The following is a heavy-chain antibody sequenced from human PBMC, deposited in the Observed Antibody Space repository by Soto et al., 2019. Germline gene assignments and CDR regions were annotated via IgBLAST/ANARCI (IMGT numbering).Heavy chain of an antibody. Sequence: SETLSLTCTVSGDSVTSDSHYWGWIRQPPGKGLESIANIYYDGNTYYNPSLKGRVTISLDTSKNQFSLRLNSVTAADTAVYYCARGLITGSHYSGGWYYFDSWGQGTQVTVSP. CDR1: GDSVTSDSHY. CDR3: ARGLITGSHYSGGWYYFDS. D-gene: IGHD6-19*01. V-gene: IGHV4-39*01. CDR2: IYYDGNT. J-gene: IGHJ4*02.